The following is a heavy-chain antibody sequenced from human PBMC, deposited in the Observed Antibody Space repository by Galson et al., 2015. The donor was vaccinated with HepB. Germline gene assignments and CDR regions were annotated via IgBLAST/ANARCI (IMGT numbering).Heavy chain of an antibody. J-gene: IGHJ6*02. CDR2: IVVGSGNT. CDR3: AASKSFYYYYGMDV. Sequence: SVKVSCKASGFTFTSSAVQWVRQARGQRLEWIGWIVVGSGNTNYAQKFQERVTITRDMSTSTAYMELSSLRSEDTAVYYCAASKSFYYYYGMDVWGQGTTVTVSS. CDR1: GFTFTSSA. V-gene: IGHV1-58*01.